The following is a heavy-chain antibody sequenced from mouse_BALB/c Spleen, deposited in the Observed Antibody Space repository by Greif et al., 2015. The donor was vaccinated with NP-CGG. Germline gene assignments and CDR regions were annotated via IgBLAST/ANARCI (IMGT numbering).Heavy chain of an antibody. J-gene: IGHJ4*01. D-gene: IGHD2-1*01. V-gene: IGHV5-15*02. CDR2: ISSLAYSI. CDR3: ARAYGNSNYAMDY. Sequence: EVKLVESGGGLVQPGGSRKLSCAASGFTFSDYGMAGVRQAPGKGPEWVAFISSLAYSIYYADTVTGRFTISRENAKNTLYLEMSSLRSEDTAMYYCARAYGNSNYAMDYWGQGTSVTVSS. CDR1: GFTFSDYG.